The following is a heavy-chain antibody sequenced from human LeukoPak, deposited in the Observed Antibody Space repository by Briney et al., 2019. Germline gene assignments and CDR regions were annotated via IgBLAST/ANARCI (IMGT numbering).Heavy chain of an antibody. CDR1: GFPFDNYA. J-gene: IGHJ4*02. V-gene: IGHV3-30*04. Sequence: GGSLRLSCASSGFPFDNYAMHWVRQAPGKGLEWVSVISYDGGNKNYADSVKGRFTISRDNSKNTLFLQMNSLRPGDTAVYHCARGAWTFDYWGQGTLVSVSS. CDR2: ISYDGGNK. CDR3: ARGAWTFDY. D-gene: IGHD3/OR15-3a*01.